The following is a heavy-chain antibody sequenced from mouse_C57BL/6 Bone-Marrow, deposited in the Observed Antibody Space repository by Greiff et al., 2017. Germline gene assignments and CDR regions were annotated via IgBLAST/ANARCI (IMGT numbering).Heavy chain of an antibody. Sequence: VMLVESGPGLVQPSQRLSITCTVSGFSLTSYGVHWVRQSPGKGLEWLGVIWSGGSTDYNAAFISRLSISKDNSKSQVFFKRNSLQADDTAIYYCARKRWLLYFDVWGTGTTVTVSS. D-gene: IGHD2-3*01. CDR3: ARKRWLLYFDV. CDR2: IWSGGST. CDR1: GFSLTSYG. J-gene: IGHJ1*03. V-gene: IGHV2-2*01.